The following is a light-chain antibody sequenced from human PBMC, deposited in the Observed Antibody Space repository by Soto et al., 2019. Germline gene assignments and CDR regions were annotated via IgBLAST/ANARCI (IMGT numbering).Light chain of an antibody. J-gene: IGLJ1*01. CDR1: SSHIGSNT. V-gene: IGLV1-44*01. Sequence: QSVLTQPPSASWTPGHSVTISCSGSSSHIGSNTVNWYQQLPGTAPKLLIYSNNQRPSGVPDRFSGSKSGTSASLAISGLQSEDEADYYCAAWDDSLNGRYVFGTGTKVTVL. CDR3: AAWDDSLNGRYV. CDR2: SNN.